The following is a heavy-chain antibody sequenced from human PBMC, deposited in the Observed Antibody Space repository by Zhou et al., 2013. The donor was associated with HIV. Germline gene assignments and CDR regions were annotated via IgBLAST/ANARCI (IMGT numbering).Heavy chain of an antibody. CDR1: GGTFSSSG. D-gene: IGHD3-3*01. V-gene: IGHV1-69*05. J-gene: IGHJ6*03. Sequence: QVQLVQSGAEVKKPGSSVKVSCKASGGTFSSSGINWVRQAPGQGLEWMGGIIPIFGTTNYAQKFQGRVTITTDESTRTAYMELSSLNSEDTAVYYCARMPLRFLEWVPRSFYYMDVWGKGDDGHRL. CDR3: ARMPLRFLEWVPRSFYYMDV. CDR2: IIPIFGTT.